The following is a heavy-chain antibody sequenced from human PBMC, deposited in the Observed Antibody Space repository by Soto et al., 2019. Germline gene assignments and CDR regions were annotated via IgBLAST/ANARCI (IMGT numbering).Heavy chain of an antibody. CDR3: TRDEGGSYDSWFHP. D-gene: IGHD1-26*01. CDR2: ISSGAAYI. Sequence: EVQVVESGGGLVKPGGSLTLSCKRTFSLYSMNWVRQAPGKGLEWVASISSGAAYIKYADSVQGRFTISRDNAKSSVSLQMSSLRVEDTAVYFCTRDEGGSYDSWFHPWGQGTQVTVSA. V-gene: IGHV3-21*01. J-gene: IGHJ5*02. CDR1: FSLYS.